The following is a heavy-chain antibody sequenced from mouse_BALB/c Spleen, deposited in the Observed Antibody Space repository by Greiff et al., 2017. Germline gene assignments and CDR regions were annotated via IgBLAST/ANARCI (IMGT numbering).Heavy chain of an antibody. CDR2: IYPGSGST. Sequence: LQQPGSELVRPGASVKQSCKASGYTFTSYWMHWVKQRPGQGLEWIGNIYPGSGSTNYDEKFKSKATLTVDTSSSTAYMQLSSLTSEDSAVYYCTSRGDYWGQGTSVTVSS. V-gene: IGHV1S22*01. CDR1: GYTFTSYW. J-gene: IGHJ4*01. CDR3: TSRGDY.